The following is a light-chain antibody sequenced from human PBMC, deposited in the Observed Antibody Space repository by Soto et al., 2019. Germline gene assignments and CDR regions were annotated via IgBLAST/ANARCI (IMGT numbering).Light chain of an antibody. CDR2: NVS. Sequence: EIVLTHFPGTLSLSPGERATLSFRASQSVSSAYLAWYQQKPGQAPRLLIYNVSRRATGIPARFSGSGSGTDFTLTISSLEPEDFAVYYCQQRSNWVTFGQGTRLEIK. CDR3: QQRSNWVT. CDR1: QSVSSAY. V-gene: IGKV3D-20*02. J-gene: IGKJ5*01.